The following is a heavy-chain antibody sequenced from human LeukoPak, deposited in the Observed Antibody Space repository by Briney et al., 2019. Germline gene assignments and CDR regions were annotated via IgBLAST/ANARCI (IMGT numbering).Heavy chain of an antibody. D-gene: IGHD6-13*01. CDR2: INPDGSTT. CDR3: ARALPSSWYYFDY. J-gene: IGHJ4*02. Sequence: GGSLRLSCVASGFTFSSYWMHWVRQPPGKGLVWLSDINPDGSTTRHADSVRGRFTISRDNAKNTLHLQMNSLRDEDTAVYYCARALPSSWYYFDYWGQGTLVTVSS. V-gene: IGHV3-74*01. CDR1: GFTFSSYW.